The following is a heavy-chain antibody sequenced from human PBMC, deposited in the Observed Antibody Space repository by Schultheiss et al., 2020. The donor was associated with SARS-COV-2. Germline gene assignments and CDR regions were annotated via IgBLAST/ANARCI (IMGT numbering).Heavy chain of an antibody. CDR2: IYHSGST. CDR1: GGSISSGGYS. V-gene: IGHV4-30-2*01. D-gene: IGHD1-26*01. CDR3: ARDRGRYYFDY. J-gene: IGHJ4*02. Sequence: SETLSLTCAVSGGSISSGGYSWSWIRQPPGKGLEWIGYIYHSGSTYYNPSLKSRVTISVDRSKNQFSLKLSSVTAADTAVYYCARDRGRYYFDYWGQGTLVTVSS.